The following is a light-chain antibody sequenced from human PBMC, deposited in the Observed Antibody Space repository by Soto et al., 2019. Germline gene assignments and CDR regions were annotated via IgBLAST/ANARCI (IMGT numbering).Light chain of an antibody. V-gene: IGKV1-39*01. CDR1: QSISKY. J-gene: IGKJ3*01. CDR3: QQSYSTPFT. CDR2: AAS. Sequence: DIQMTQSPSSLSASVGDSVTITCRASQSISKYLNWYQQKPGKAPKLLVYAASSLQSGVPSRFSGSGSGTDFTLTISSLPPEDFATYYCQQSYSTPFTFGPGTKVDIK.